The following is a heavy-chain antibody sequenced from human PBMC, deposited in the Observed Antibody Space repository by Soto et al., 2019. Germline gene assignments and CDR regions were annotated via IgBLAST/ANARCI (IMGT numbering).Heavy chain of an antibody. CDR2: IYYSGST. CDR1: GGSISSYY. J-gene: IGHJ4*02. Sequence: SETLSLTCTVSGGSISSYYWSWIRQPPGKGLEWIGYIYYSGSTNYNPSLKSRVTISVDTSKNQFSLKLSSVTAADTAVYYCARRYGALFDYWGQGTLVTSPQ. CDR3: ARRYGALFDY. D-gene: IGHD4-17*01. V-gene: IGHV4-59*08.